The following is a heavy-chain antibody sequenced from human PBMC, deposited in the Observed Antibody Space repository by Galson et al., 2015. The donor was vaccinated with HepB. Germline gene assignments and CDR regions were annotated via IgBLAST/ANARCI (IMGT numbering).Heavy chain of an antibody. J-gene: IGHJ3*02. CDR1: GFSFGDYG. Sequence: SLRLSCATSGFSFGDYGMGWFRQAPGKGLEWLGFIRSRGPTEYAASVEARFSISRDDSKAIAYLQLNSLKTEDTAVYFCSRAYYYDSATYYRDVFDIWGPGTMVTVSS. V-gene: IGHV3-49*03. CDR3: SRAYYYDSATYYRDVFDI. CDR2: IRSRGPT. D-gene: IGHD3-22*01.